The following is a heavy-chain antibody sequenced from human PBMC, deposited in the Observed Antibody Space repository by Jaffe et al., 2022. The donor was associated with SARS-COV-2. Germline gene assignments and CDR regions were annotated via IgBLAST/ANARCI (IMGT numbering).Heavy chain of an antibody. J-gene: IGHJ4*02. CDR2: LSGDGSAT. CDR1: GFTFSNYW. V-gene: IGHV3-74*01. D-gene: IGHD3-10*01. Sequence: EVQLVESGGGIVQPGGSLRLSCVVSGFTFSNYWMHWVRQAPGKGVMWVSSLSGDGSATRYADSVKGRFTISRDNAKNTVYLQMNSLRVEDTAVYYCASQHYDSGIYYALDSWGQGTLVTVSS. CDR3: ASQHYDSGIYYALDS.